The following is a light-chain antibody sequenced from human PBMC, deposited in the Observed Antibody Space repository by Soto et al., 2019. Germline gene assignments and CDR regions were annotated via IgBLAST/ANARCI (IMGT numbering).Light chain of an antibody. CDR3: AAWDASRNGFL. J-gene: IGLJ1*01. V-gene: IGLV1-44*01. Sequence: QSVLTQPPSASGTPGQRVTISCSGNSSDIGSKTVNWYQQLPGTVPKLLIYNSYQRPSGVPDRFSGSKSGTSASLAISGLQPEDEADYSCAAWDASRNGFLFGPGPKVT. CDR1: SSDIGSKT. CDR2: NSY.